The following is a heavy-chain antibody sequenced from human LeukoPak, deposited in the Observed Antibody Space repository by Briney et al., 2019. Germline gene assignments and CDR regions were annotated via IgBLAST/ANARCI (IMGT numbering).Heavy chain of an antibody. J-gene: IGHJ4*02. CDR1: GFTFSTYN. CDR2: ITTSSSYM. D-gene: IGHD2/OR15-2a*01. CDR3: ARRYCTTTNCYAFDY. V-gene: IGHV3-21*01. Sequence: PGGSLRLSCAASGFTFSTYNMNWVRRTPGKGLEWVSSITTSSSYMFYADSVKGRFTISRDNAKNSLYLQMNSLRAEDTAVYYCARRYCTTTNCYAFDYWGQGTLVTVSS.